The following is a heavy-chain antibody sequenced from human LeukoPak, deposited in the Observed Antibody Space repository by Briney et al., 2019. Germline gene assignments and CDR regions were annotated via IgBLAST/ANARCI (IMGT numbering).Heavy chain of an antibody. Sequence: PSQTLSLTCAISGDSVSSNSAAWNWIRQSPSRGLEWLGRTYYRSKWYNDYAVSVKSRITINPDTSKNQFSLQLNSVTPEDTAVYYCARDQGTTMIVVGEYFDYWGQGTLVTVSS. V-gene: IGHV6-1*01. CDR1: GDSVSSNSAA. CDR2: TYYRSKWYN. CDR3: ARDQGTTMIVVGEYFDY. J-gene: IGHJ4*02. D-gene: IGHD3-22*01.